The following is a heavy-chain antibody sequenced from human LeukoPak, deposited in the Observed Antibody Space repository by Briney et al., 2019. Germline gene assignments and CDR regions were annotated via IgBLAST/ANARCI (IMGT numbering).Heavy chain of an antibody. CDR2: ISAYNGNT. CDR3: ARDLSKAYFDY. Sequence: ASVKVSCKASGHTFTSDGISWVRQAPGQGLEWMGWISAYNGNTNYAQKLQGRVTMTTDTSTSTAYMELRSLRSDDTAVYYCARDLSKAYFDYWGQGTLVTVSS. V-gene: IGHV1-18*01. CDR1: GHTFTSDG. J-gene: IGHJ4*02. D-gene: IGHD3-3*02.